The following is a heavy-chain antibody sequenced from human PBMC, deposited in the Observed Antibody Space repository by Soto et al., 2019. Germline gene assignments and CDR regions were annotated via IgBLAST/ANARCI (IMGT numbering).Heavy chain of an antibody. Sequence: QVQLVQSGAEVKKPGASVKVSCKASGYTFTGSYMHWVRQAPGQGLEWMGWINPNSGGTNYAQKFQGRVSMTRETAISTAYMELSRLRSDDTAVYDCASVWAARSSDEYYYYGMEVWGRGNMVTV. D-gene: IGHD6-6*01. CDR2: INPNSGGT. J-gene: IGHJ6*02. CDR3: ASVWAARSSDEYYYYGMEV. V-gene: IGHV1-2*02. CDR1: GYTFTGSY.